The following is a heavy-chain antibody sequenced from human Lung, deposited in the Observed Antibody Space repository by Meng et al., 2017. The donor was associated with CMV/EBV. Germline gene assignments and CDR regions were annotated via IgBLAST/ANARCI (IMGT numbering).Heavy chain of an antibody. CDR3: ASCRGTSCHDGIDF. Sequence: GSLRLSCTVSGGSISGYYWSFIRQSPGKGLEWIGYISYGGGTKYNPSLQSRVIMSLATSEKQFTLKLTSLTAADTAVYYCASCRGTSCHDGIDFWGQGTMVTVSS. J-gene: IGHJ3*01. CDR1: GGSISGYY. V-gene: IGHV4-59*13. D-gene: IGHD2-2*01. CDR2: ISYGGGT.